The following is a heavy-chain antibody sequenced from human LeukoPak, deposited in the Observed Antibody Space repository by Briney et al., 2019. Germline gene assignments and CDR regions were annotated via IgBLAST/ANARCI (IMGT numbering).Heavy chain of an antibody. V-gene: IGHV1-69*04. CDR3: ARDPRLRYSYGYGDY. Sequence: SVKVSCKASGGTFSSYAISWARQAPGQGLEWMGRIIPILGIANYAQKFQGRVTITADKSTSTAYMELSSLRSEDTAVYYCARDPRLRYSYGYGDYWGQGTLVTVSS. CDR1: GGTFSSYA. J-gene: IGHJ4*02. D-gene: IGHD5-18*01. CDR2: IIPILGIA.